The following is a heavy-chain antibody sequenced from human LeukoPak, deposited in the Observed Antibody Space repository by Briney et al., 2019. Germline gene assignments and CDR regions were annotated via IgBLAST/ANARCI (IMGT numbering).Heavy chain of an antibody. V-gene: IGHV3-48*01. CDR1: GFTFSNYD. CDR2: ISSRGTTM. J-gene: IGHJ4*02. CDR3: AREKGRGVISPYYDC. Sequence: GGSLRLSCAASGFTFSNYDMNWVRQAPGKGPEWVSYISSRGTTMYYADSVKGRFTISRDTSKNTLSLQMSSLRVEDTAVYFCAREKGRGVISPYYDCWGQGTLVTVSS. D-gene: IGHD3-10*01.